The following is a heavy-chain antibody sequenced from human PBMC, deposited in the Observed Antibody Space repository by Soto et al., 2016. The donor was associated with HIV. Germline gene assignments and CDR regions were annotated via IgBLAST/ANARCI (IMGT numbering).Heavy chain of an antibody. V-gene: IGHV3-20*04. CDR2: INWNGGST. Sequence: EVQLVESGGGVVRPGGSLRLSCAASGFTFDDYGMNWVRQAPGKGLEWVSSINWNGGSTSYGDSVKGRFTISRDNARNSLYLQMKSLRAEDTALYYCARVQSYYDIFDPPKAYYYYMDVWGQRDQRSPSP. D-gene: IGHD3-9*01. CDR1: GFTFDDYG. J-gene: IGHJ6*03. CDR3: ARVQSYYDIFDPPKAYYYYMDV.